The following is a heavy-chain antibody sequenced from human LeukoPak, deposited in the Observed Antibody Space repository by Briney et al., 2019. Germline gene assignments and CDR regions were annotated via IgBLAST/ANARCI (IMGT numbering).Heavy chain of an antibody. D-gene: IGHD2-8*01. CDR2: IYTSGST. CDR3: ARDHCSTNGAPIGP. J-gene: IGHJ5*02. Sequence: SETLSLTCTVSGGSISSYYWSWIRQPAGKGLEWIGRIYTSGSTNYNPSLKSRVTMSVDTSKNQFSLKLSSVTAADTAVYYCARDHCSTNGAPIGPWRQGTLVTVSS. V-gene: IGHV4-4*07. CDR1: GGSISSYY.